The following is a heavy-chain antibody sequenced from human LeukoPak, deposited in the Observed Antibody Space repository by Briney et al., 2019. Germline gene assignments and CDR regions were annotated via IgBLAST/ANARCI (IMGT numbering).Heavy chain of an antibody. Sequence: PGGSLRLSCAASGFTFSDYYMSWIRQAPGKGPEWVSYISSSGSTIYYADSVKGRFTISRDNAKNSLYLQMNSLRAEDTAVYYCARAGGDPTWDCTGGVCYTVPFYYFDYWGQGTLVTVSS. CDR2: ISSSGSTI. V-gene: IGHV3-11*01. D-gene: IGHD2-8*02. CDR1: GFTFSDYY. J-gene: IGHJ4*02. CDR3: ARAGGDPTWDCTGGVCYTVPFYYFDY.